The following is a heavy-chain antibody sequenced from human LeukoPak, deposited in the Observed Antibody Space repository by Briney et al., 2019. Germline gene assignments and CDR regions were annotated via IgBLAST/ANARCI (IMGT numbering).Heavy chain of an antibody. CDR2: IIPIFGTA. D-gene: IGHD3-10*01. CDR1: GGTFSSYA. J-gene: IGHJ5*02. CDR3: ARDYYGSGSYENWFDP. Sequence: ASVKVSCKASGGTFSSYAISWARQAPGQGLEWMGGIIPIFGTANYAQKFQGRVTITADESTSTAYMELSSLRSEDTAVYYCARDYYGSGSYENWFDPWGQGTLVTVSS. V-gene: IGHV1-69*13.